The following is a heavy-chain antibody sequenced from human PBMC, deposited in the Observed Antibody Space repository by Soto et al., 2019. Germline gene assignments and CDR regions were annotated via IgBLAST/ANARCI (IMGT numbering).Heavy chain of an antibody. CDR2: IYYSGST. Sequence: PETLSLPCSVSGDSTPRHYWPWVGPLPGEGLEWIGYIYYSGSTNYNPSLKSRVTISVDTSKNQFSLKLSSVTAADTAVYYCARARYFDWLRPHRVGMDVWGQGTTVT. V-gene: IGHV4-59*11. D-gene: IGHD3-9*01. CDR1: GDSTPRHY. CDR3: ARARYFDWLRPHRVGMDV. J-gene: IGHJ6*02.